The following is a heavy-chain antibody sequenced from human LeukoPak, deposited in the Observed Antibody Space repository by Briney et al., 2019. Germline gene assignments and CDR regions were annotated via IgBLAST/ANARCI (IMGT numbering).Heavy chain of an antibody. CDR1: GYSINNGYF. CDR3: ARAVEMATITY. Sequence: SETLSLTCTVSGYSINNGYFWSWIRQPPGKGLEWIGEINHSGSTNYNPSLKSRVTISVDTSKNQFSLKLSSVTAADTAVYYCARAVEMATITYWGQGTLVTVSS. V-gene: IGHV4-34*01. J-gene: IGHJ4*02. D-gene: IGHD5-24*01. CDR2: INHSGST.